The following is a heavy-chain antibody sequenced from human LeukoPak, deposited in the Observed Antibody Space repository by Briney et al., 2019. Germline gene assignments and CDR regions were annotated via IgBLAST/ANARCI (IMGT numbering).Heavy chain of an antibody. CDR2: LGTSGSP. Sequence: SETLSLTCVVSGVPFSSSDWWNWVRQPPGKGLEWIGRLGTSGSPNYNPSLKSRVTMSVDTSKNQLSLKLSSVTGADTAVYYCARTRDTALNYFDVWGRGTLVTVSS. CDR3: ARTRDTALNYFDV. D-gene: IGHD5-18*01. CDR1: GVPFSSSDW. V-gene: IGHV4/OR15-8*01. J-gene: IGHJ2*01.